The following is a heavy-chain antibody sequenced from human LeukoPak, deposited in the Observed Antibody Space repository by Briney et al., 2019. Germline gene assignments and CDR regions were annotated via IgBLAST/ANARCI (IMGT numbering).Heavy chain of an antibody. D-gene: IGHD3-10*01. CDR1: GFTFSRSA. V-gene: IGHV3-30*04. Sequence: GGSLRLSCAASGFTFSRSAMHWVRQAPGKGLEWVAIISYDGGNKYYADSVKGRFTISRDNSKNTLYLQMNSLRAEDTAVYYCAKDLRGYYGSGSYSPYWGQGTLVTVSS. CDR2: ISYDGGNK. J-gene: IGHJ4*02. CDR3: AKDLRGYYGSGSYSPY.